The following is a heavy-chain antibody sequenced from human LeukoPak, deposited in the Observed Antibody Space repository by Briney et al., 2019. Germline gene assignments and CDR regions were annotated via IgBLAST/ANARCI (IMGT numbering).Heavy chain of an antibody. J-gene: IGHJ5*02. CDR3: ARRTHDYGSGYYSGRGWFDP. Sequence: SETLSLTCIVSGGSITSDYWTWIRQTPGKGLEWIGHIYYSGDTNYNPALMSRATISVDPSKNQLSLTLTSVTAADTAVYYCARRTHDYGSGYYSGRGWFDPWGQGTLVTVSS. CDR1: GGSITSDY. CDR2: IYYSGDT. D-gene: IGHD3-22*01. V-gene: IGHV4-59*08.